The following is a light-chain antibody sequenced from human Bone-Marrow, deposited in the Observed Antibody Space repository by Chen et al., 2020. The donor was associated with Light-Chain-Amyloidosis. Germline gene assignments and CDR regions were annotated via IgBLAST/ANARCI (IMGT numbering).Light chain of an antibody. V-gene: IGKV2D-29*02. CDR1: QSLRDIKTY. CDR2: EVS. Sequence: DIVMTQTPLSLSVTPGQPASISCKSSQSLRDIKTYLYWYLQKPGQSPQLLIYEVSNRFSGVPDRFSGIGSETDFTLKISRVEAEDVGVYYCMQSIQLPLTFGGGTKVEIK. CDR3: MQSIQLPLT. J-gene: IGKJ4*01.